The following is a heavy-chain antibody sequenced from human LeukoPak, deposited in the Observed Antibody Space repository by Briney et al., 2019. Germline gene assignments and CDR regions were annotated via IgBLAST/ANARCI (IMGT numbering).Heavy chain of an antibody. V-gene: IGHV3-53*01. Sequence: GGSLRLSCAASGFTVSSNYMSWVRQAPGKGLEWVSVIYSGGSTYYADSVKGRFTISRDNSKNTLYLQMNSLRAEDTAVYYCATTYDSSGYYYSWYFDLWGRGTLVTVSS. CDR2: IYSGGST. J-gene: IGHJ2*01. CDR3: ATTYDSSGYYYSWYFDL. D-gene: IGHD3-22*01. CDR1: GFTVSSNY.